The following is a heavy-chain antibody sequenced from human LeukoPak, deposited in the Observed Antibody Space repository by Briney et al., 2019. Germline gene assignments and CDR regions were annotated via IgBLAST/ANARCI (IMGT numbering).Heavy chain of an antibody. J-gene: IGHJ3*02. CDR2: IYYSGST. D-gene: IGHD3-22*01. V-gene: IGHV4-31*11. CDR3: ARGDGDYYDSSGYSHDAFDI. CDR1: GGSFSGYY. Sequence: SETLSLTCAVYGGSFSGYYWSWIRQHPGKGLEWIGYIYYSGSTYYNPSLKSRVTISVDTSKNQFSLKLSSVTAADTAVYYCARGDGDYYDSSGYSHDAFDIWGQGTMVTVSS.